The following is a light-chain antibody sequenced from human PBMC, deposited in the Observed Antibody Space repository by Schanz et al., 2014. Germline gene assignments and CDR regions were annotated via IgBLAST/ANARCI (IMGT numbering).Light chain of an antibody. Sequence: QSALTQPASVSGSPGQSITISCTGTSSDVGGYNYVSWYQHHPGKAPKLMIYDVSNRPSGVSDRFSGSKSGNTASLTISGLQAEDEADYYCSSYAGSNVWVFGGGTKLTV. J-gene: IGLJ3*02. CDR3: SSYAGSNVWV. CDR2: DVS. V-gene: IGLV2-14*03. CDR1: SSDVGGYNY.